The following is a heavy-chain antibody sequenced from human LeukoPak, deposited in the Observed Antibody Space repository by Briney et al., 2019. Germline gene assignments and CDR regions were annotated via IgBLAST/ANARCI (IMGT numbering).Heavy chain of an antibody. CDR2: IYYSGST. CDR1: GGSISSSSYY. J-gene: IGHJ3*02. D-gene: IGHD2/OR15-2a*01. CDR3: ARSLTTLSHAFDI. Sequence: PSETLSLTCTVSGGSISSSSYYWGWIRQPPGKGLEWIGSIYYSGSTYYNPSLKSRVTISVDTSKNQFSLKLSSVTAADTAVYYCARSLTTLSHAFDIWGQGTMVTVSS. V-gene: IGHV4-39*01.